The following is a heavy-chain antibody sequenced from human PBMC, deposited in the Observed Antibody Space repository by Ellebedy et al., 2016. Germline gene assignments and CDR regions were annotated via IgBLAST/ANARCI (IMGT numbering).Heavy chain of an antibody. J-gene: IGHJ5*02. CDR1: GFTFDDYP. Sequence: GGSLRLSCVASGFTFDDYPMAWIRQTPARGLEWVSYISSAGTSTYYADSVRGRFTMSRDNTKKTLDLQMNDLRPEDTALYYCARGRIVARVFDPWGQGTRVTVSS. V-gene: IGHV3-11*01. D-gene: IGHD5-12*01. CDR3: ARGRIVARVFDP. CDR2: ISSAGTST.